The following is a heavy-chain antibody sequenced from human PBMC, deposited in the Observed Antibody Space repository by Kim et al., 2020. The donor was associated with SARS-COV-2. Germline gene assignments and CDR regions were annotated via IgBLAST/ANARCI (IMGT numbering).Heavy chain of an antibody. D-gene: IGHD2-2*02. CDR2: IYYSGST. Sequence: SETLSLTCTVSGGSISSGGYYWSWIRQHPGKGLEWIGYIYYSGSTYYNPSLKSRVTISVDTSKNQFSLKLSSVTAADTAVYYCARGYDPPYQLLYRPYYYGMAVRGQGTTVTVSS. J-gene: IGHJ6*02. CDR3: ARGYDPPYQLLYRPYYYGMAV. CDR1: GGSISSGGYY. V-gene: IGHV4-31*03.